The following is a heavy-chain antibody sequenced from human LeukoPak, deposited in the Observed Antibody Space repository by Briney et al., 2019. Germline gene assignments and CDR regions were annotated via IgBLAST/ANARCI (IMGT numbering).Heavy chain of an antibody. CDR2: INPSGGST. J-gene: IGHJ5*02. V-gene: IGHV1-46*01. D-gene: IGHD2-2*02. CDR3: ARGGCSSTSCYTPGYNWFDP. Sequence: GASVKVSCKASGYTFTSYYMHWVRQAPGQGLEWMEIINPSGGSTSYAQKFQGRVTMTRDTSTSTVYMELSSLRSEDTAVYYCARGGCSSTSCYTPGYNWFDPWGQGTLVTVSS. CDR1: GYTFTSYY.